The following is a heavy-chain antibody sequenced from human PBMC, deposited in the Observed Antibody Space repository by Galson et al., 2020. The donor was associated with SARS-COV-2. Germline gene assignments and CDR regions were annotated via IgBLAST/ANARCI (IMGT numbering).Heavy chain of an antibody. CDR1: GGSIRSSSYY. CDR3: ARGVEDYDFWEEQFDY. D-gene: IGHD3-3*01. V-gene: IGHV4-39*01. CDR2: IYYSGST. J-gene: IGHJ4*02. Sequence: SETLSLTCTVSGGSIRSSSYYWGWIRQPPGKGLEWIGSIYYSGSTYYNPSLKSRVTISVDTSKNQFSLKLGSLTAADTAVYYCARGVEDYDFWEEQFDYWGQGTLVTVSS.